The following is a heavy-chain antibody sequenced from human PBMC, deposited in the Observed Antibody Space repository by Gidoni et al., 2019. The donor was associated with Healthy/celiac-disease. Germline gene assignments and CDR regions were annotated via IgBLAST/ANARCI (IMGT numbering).Heavy chain of an antibody. V-gene: IGHV3-23*01. CDR1: GFTFSIYA. CDR3: AKDSRYDYVWGSYPPGGMDV. CDR2: ISGSGGST. J-gene: IGHJ6*02. D-gene: IGHD3-16*02. Sequence: EVQLLASGGGLVQPGGSLRLSCAASGFTFSIYALSWVRQAPGKGLEWVSAISGSGGSTYYADSVKGRFTISRDNSKNTLYLQMNSLRAEDTAVYYCAKDSRYDYVWGSYPPGGMDVWGQGTTVTVSS.